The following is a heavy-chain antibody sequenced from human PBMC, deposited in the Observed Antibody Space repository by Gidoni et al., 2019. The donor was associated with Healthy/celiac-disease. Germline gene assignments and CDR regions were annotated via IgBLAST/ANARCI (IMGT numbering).Heavy chain of an antibody. V-gene: IGHV4-59*01. D-gene: IGHD5-12*01. Sequence: QVQLQESGPGLVKPSETLSLTCTVSGGSISSCYWSWIRQPPGKGLEWIGYIYYSGSTNYNPSLKSRVTIAVDTSKNQFSLKLSSVTAADTAVYYCARDLGLQTYYYYMDVWGKGTTVTVSS. CDR3: ARDLGLQTYYYYMDV. J-gene: IGHJ6*03. CDR2: IYYSGST. CDR1: GGSISSCY.